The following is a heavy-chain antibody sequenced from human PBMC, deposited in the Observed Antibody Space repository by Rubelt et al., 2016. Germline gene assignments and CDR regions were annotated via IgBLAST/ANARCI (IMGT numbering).Heavy chain of an antibody. Sequence: QITLKESGPTLVKPTQTLTLTCTFSGFSLSTSGVNVGWIRQPPGKALEWLALIYWDDDKRYSPFLKSRLIITKDTSKNQVVLKMTNMDPVDTATYYCAHRAGIGKYFEYWGQGTLVTVSS. CDR3: AHRAGIGKYFEY. D-gene: IGHD1-26*01. V-gene: IGHV2-5*02. CDR1: GFSLSTSGVN. J-gene: IGHJ4*02. CDR2: IYWDDDK.